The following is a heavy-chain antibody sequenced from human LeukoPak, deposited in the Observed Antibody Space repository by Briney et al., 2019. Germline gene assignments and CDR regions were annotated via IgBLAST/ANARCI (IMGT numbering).Heavy chain of an antibody. Sequence: KPSETLSLTCTVSGGSISSSSYYWGWIRQPPGKGLEWIGSIYYSGSTYYNPPLKSRVTISVDTSKNQFSLKLSSVTAADTAVYYCAREPAMIDFWSGYYFDYWGQGTLVTVSS. D-gene: IGHD3-3*01. V-gene: IGHV4-39*07. CDR3: AREPAMIDFWSGYYFDY. J-gene: IGHJ4*02. CDR2: IYYSGST. CDR1: GGSISSSSYY.